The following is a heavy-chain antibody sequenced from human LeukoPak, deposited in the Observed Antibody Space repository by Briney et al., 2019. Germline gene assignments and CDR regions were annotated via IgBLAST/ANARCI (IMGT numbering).Heavy chain of an antibody. CDR2: IRTSSGGI. CDR3: ARDDSWAFDY. V-gene: IGHV3-48*02. Sequence: GGSLRLSCAASGFTFSRYSVNWVRQAPGRGLEWVAYIRTSSGGIYYADSVKGRFTISTDTAKNSLYLEMNNLRNGDTAVYFCARDDSWAFDYWGQGTLVTVSS. CDR1: GFTFSRYS. D-gene: IGHD2-21*02. J-gene: IGHJ4*02.